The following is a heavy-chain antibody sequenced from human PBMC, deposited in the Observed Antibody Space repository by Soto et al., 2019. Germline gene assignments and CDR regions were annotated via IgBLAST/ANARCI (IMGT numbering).Heavy chain of an antibody. CDR2: ISVYNGNT. CDR3: ARERKYYDSSGTRDAFDI. J-gene: IGHJ3*02. V-gene: IGHV1-18*01. CDR1: CYTFSSYG. Sequence: GASVKVSCKASCYTFSSYGISWVRQAPGQGVELMGCISVYNGNTNFAQNLQGRVTMTTDTSTSTAYMELRSLRSDDTAVYYCARERKYYDSSGTRDAFDIWGQGTMVTVSS. D-gene: IGHD3-22*01.